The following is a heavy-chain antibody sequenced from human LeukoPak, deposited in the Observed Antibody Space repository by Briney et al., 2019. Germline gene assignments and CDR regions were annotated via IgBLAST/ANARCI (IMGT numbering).Heavy chain of an antibody. V-gene: IGHV3-7*05. D-gene: IGHD3-22*01. CDR1: GFTFSKYW. CDR2: IRQDGNAK. J-gene: IGHJ4*02. CDR3: AREYYSDSSGSDY. Sequence: GGSLRLSCAASGFTFSKYWMTWVRQAPGKGLEWVANIRQDGNAKNYVDSVKGRFTISRDNAKNSLYLQMSSLRAEDTAVYYCAREYYSDSSGSDYWGQGTLVTVSS.